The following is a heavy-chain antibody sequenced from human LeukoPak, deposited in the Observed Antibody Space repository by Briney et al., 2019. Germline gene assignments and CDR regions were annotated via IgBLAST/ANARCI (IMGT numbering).Heavy chain of an antibody. V-gene: IGHV3-9*01. CDR3: AKDISPYYDSSGGLDY. D-gene: IGHD3-22*01. CDR1: GFTFDDYA. J-gene: IGHJ4*02. Sequence: PGGSLRLSCAASGFTFDDYAMHWVRQAPGKGLEWASGISWNSGSIGYGDSVKGRFTISRDNAKNSLYLQMNSLRAEDTALYYCAKDISPYYDSSGGLDYWGQGTLVTVSS. CDR2: ISWNSGSI.